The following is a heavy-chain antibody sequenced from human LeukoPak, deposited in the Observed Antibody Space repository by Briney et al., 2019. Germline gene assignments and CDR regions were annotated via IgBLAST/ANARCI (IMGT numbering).Heavy chain of an antibody. J-gene: IGHJ4*02. CDR3: ARGVAQFDY. V-gene: IGHV3-48*01. D-gene: IGHD2-15*01. Sequence: HPGGSLRLSCAASGFTFSSYSMNWVRQAPGKGLEWVSYISSSSSTIYYAESVKGRFTISRDNAKNSLYLQMNGLRAEDTAVYYCARGVAQFDYWGQGTLVTVSS. CDR1: GFTFSSYS. CDR2: ISSSSSTI.